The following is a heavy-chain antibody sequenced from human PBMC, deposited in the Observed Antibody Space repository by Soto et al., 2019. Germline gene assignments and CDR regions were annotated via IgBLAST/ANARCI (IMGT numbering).Heavy chain of an antibody. Sequence: GSLRLSCAASGFTFSSYAMSWVRQAPGKGLEWVSAISGSGGSTYYADSVKGRFTISRDNSKNTLYLQMNSLRAEDTAVYYCAKTGIPSPYYYYGMDVWGQGTTVTVSS. CDR3: AKTGIPSPYYYYGMDV. J-gene: IGHJ6*02. V-gene: IGHV3-23*01. CDR1: GFTFSSYA. D-gene: IGHD2-21*01. CDR2: ISGSGGST.